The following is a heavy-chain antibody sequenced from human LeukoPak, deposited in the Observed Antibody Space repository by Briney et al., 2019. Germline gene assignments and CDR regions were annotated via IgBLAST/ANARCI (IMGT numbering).Heavy chain of an antibody. Sequence: GGSLRLSCAASAFTFSSYEMNLVRQAPGKGLEWVSYISSSGSTIYYADSVKGRFTISRDNAKNSLYLQMNSLRAEDTAVYYCARDQRAMAGTTDWFDPWGQGTLVTVSS. D-gene: IGHD6-19*01. CDR2: ISSSGSTI. CDR1: AFTFSSYE. CDR3: ARDQRAMAGTTDWFDP. V-gene: IGHV3-48*03. J-gene: IGHJ5*02.